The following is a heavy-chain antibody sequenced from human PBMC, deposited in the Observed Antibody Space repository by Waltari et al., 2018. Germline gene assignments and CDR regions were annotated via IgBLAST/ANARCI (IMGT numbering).Heavy chain of an antibody. J-gene: IGHJ3*02. V-gene: IGHV4-38-2*01. D-gene: IGHD4-17*01. CDR2: IYHSGST. CDR1: GYSISSGYY. CDR3: AKDLGPYGDYAFDI. Sequence: QVQLQESGPGLVKPSETLSLTCAVSGYSISSGYYWGWIRQPPGKGLEWIGSIYHSGSTYYNPSLKSRVTISVDTSKNQFSLKLSSVTAADTAVYYCAKDLGPYGDYAFDIWGQGTMVTVSS.